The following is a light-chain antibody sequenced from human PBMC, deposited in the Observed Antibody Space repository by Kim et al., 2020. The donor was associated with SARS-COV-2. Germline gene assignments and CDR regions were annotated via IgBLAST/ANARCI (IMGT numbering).Light chain of an antibody. J-gene: IGLJ3*02. CDR2: DVS. CDR1: SSDVGGYNY. CDR3: CSYAGSWV. Sequence: SPGQSVTISCTGTSSDVGGYNYGAWYQQHPRKAPKLMIYDVSKRPSGVPDRFSGSKSGNTASLTISGLQAEDEADYYCCSYAGSWVFGGGTKLTVL. V-gene: IGLV2-11*01.